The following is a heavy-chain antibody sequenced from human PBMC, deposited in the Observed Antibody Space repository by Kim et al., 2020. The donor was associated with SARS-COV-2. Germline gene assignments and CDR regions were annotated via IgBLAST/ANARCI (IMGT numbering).Heavy chain of an antibody. CDR3: ARHGYYYGSGSYAPRVGYFDY. J-gene: IGHJ4*02. D-gene: IGHD3-10*01. V-gene: IGHV4-39*01. CDR2: IYYSGST. Sequence: SETLSLTCTVSGGSISSSSYYWGWIRQPPGKGLEWIGSIYYSGSTYYNPSLKSRVTISVDTSKNQFSLKLSSVTAADTAVYYCARHGYYYGSGSYAPRVGYFDYWGQGTLVTVSS. CDR1: GGSISSSSYY.